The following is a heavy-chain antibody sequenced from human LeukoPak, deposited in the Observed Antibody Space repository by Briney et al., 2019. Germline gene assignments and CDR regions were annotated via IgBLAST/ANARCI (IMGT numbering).Heavy chain of an antibody. CDR1: DGPISSYF. CDR3: ARLGRLWFGDLREVPDHWFDP. V-gene: IGHV4-59*01. Sequence: SETLSLTCTVPDGPISSYFWSWIRQPPGKGLEWIGYIHHSGSTNYKLSLKSQVTISVENSKKQFFLNLSSVAAADTAGYYCARLGRLWFGDLREVPDHWFDPWGQGTLVTVSS. CDR2: IHHSGST. D-gene: IGHD3-10*01. J-gene: IGHJ5*02.